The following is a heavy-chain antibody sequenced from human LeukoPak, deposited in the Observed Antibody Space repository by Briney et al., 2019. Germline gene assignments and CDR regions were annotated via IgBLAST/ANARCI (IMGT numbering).Heavy chain of an antibody. CDR3: VTYYFDSSGPKKNY. Sequence: TSSETLSLTCAVYGGSFSGYYWSWIRQPPGKGLEWIGEINHSGSTNYNPSLKSRVTISVDTSKKQFSLKLSSVTAADTAVYYCVTYYFDSSGPKKNYWGQGTLVTVSS. CDR1: GGSFSGYY. J-gene: IGHJ4*02. D-gene: IGHD3-22*01. CDR2: INHSGST. V-gene: IGHV4-34*01.